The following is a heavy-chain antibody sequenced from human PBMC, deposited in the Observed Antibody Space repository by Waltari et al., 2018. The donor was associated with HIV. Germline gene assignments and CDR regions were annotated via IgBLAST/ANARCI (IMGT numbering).Heavy chain of an antibody. J-gene: IGHJ4*02. Sequence: DVQLVESGGGAVRPGGSLRLSCVGSGFDFRRYWMTWVRQGPGKGVAWVANIKEDGTEKDYAESVKGRFIISRDNAENSVWLEMRSLRDDDAGIYYCARDGGEYWGQGSRVIVSS. CDR3: ARDGGEY. CDR2: IKEDGTEK. D-gene: IGHD3-10*01. CDR1: GFDFRRYW. V-gene: IGHV3-7*01.